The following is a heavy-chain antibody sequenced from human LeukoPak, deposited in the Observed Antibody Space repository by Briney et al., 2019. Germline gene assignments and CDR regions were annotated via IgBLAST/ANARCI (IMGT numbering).Heavy chain of an antibody. D-gene: IGHD6-6*01. V-gene: IGHV1-8*01. CDR1: GYTFTSYD. CDR3: ALSIAARPYWFDP. J-gene: IGHJ5*02. Sequence: GASVKVSCKASGYTFTSYDINWARQATGQGLEWMGWMNPNSGNTGYAQKFQGRVTMTRNTSISTAYMELSSLRSEDTAVYYCALSIAARPYWFDPWGQGTLVTVSS. CDR2: MNPNSGNT.